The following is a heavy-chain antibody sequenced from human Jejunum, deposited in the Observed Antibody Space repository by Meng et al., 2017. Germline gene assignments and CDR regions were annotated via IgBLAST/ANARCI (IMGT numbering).Heavy chain of an antibody. CDR3: TREAPGTYWFDP. CDR2: ISPSSDYT. Sequence: QVQLGQSGAEVQKPGASVKVSCKAPGYTFTTYLIHWVRQAPGQGLEYMGIISPSSDYTKYAQKFKGRVTMTRDMSTSTVYMELSSLRSEDTAVYYCTREAPGTYWFDPWGQGTLVTVSS. V-gene: IGHV1-46*01. CDR1: GYTFTTYL. J-gene: IGHJ5*02.